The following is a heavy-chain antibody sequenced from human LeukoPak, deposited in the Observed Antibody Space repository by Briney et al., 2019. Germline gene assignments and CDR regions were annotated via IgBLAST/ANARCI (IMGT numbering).Heavy chain of an antibody. J-gene: IGHJ4*02. D-gene: IGHD5-18*01. CDR3: ARSDTAMAFDY. Sequence: SSETLSLTCTVSGGSISSSSYYWGWIRQPPGKGLEWIGSIYYSGSTYYYPSLKSRVTISVDTSKNQFSLKLSSVTAADTTVYYCARSDTAMAFDYWGQGTLVTVSS. CDR2: IYYSGST. V-gene: IGHV4-39*01. CDR1: GGSISSSSYY.